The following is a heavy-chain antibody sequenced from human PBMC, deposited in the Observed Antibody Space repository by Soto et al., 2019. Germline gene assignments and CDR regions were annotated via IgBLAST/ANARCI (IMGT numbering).Heavy chain of an antibody. J-gene: IGHJ4*02. CDR1: GGSISTPGYS. CDR2: VYHNGNA. V-gene: IGHV4-30-2*01. Sequence: LSLTCTVSGGSISTPGYSWSWIRQPPGKAPEWIGYVYHNGNAYPKPSLKSRATISLDGAKNQFSLKMTSVTAADTGVYFCTRFLAARFDFWGQGTLVTVSS. D-gene: IGHD6-13*01. CDR3: TRFLAARFDF.